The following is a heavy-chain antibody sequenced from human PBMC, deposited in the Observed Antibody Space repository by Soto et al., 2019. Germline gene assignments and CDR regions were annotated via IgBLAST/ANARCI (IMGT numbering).Heavy chain of an antibody. CDR3: ARVDYGDFSGAFDI. V-gene: IGHV4-59*01. Sequence: PSETLSLTCTVSGGSISSYYWSWVRQPPGKGLEWIGYIYYSGSTNYNPSLKSRVTISVDTSKNQFSLKLSSVTAADTAVYYCARVDYGDFSGAFDIWGQGTMVTVSS. J-gene: IGHJ3*02. CDR2: IYYSGST. D-gene: IGHD4-17*01. CDR1: GGSISSYY.